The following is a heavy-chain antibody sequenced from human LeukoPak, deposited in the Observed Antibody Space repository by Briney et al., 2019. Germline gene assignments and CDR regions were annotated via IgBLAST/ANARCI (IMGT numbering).Heavy chain of an antibody. CDR3: ARGIVVVPAAMGHYFDY. V-gene: IGHV3-64*01. D-gene: IGHD2-2*01. CDR1: GFTFSSYA. J-gene: IGHJ4*02. CDR2: ISSNGGST. Sequence: GGSLRLSCAASGFTFSSYAMHWVRQAPGKGLEYVSAISSNGGSTYYANSVKGRFTISRDNSKNTLYLQMGSLRAEDMAVYYCARGIVVVPAAMGHYFDYWGRGTLVTVSS.